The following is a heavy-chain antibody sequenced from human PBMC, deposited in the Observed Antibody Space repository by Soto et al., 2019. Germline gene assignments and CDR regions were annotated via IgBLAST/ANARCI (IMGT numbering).Heavy chain of an antibody. D-gene: IGHD2-2*01. CDR2: ISGSGGNT. Sequence: PGGSLRLSCAASGFTFSSYAMSWVRQAPGKGLEYVSAISGSGGNTYYADSVEGRFTISRDNSKNALYLQMNSLRAEDTAVYYCAKDSRTVYCSSTSCYNWFDPWGQGTLVTVSS. V-gene: IGHV3-23*01. CDR3: AKDSRTVYCSSTSCYNWFDP. CDR1: GFTFSSYA. J-gene: IGHJ5*02.